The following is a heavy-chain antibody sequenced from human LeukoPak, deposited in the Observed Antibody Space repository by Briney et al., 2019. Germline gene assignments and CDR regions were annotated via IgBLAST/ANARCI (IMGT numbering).Heavy chain of an antibody. J-gene: IGHJ4*02. CDR1: GFPFKSYY. CDR3: AKGTQLAGGFDY. Sequence: GGSLKLSCAASGFPFKSYYMNWVRQAPGKGLELVANINADGSDKYLMDSVKGRFSISRDNANNRLYLEMTSLRVEDTAVYYCAKGTQLAGGFDYWGQGTLVTVSS. CDR2: INADGSDK. V-gene: IGHV3-7*01. D-gene: IGHD6-6*01.